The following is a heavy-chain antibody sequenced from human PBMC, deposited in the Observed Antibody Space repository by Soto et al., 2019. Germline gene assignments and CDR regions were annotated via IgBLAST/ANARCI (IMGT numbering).Heavy chain of an antibody. D-gene: IGHD3-22*01. J-gene: IGHJ4*02. CDR2: IIPIFGTA. CDR1: GGTFSSYA. V-gene: IGHV1-69*13. Sequence: SVKVSCKASGGTFSSYAISWVRQAPGQGLEWMGGIIPIFGTANYAQKFQGRVTITADESTSTAYMELSSLRSEDTAVYYCARVGWYYYDSSVDHDWGQGTLVTVSS. CDR3: ARVGWYYYDSSVDHD.